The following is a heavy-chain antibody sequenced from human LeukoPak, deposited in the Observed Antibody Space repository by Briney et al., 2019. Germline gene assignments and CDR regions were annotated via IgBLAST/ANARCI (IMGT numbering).Heavy chain of an antibody. D-gene: IGHD3-10*01. V-gene: IGHV3-23*01. Sequence: PGGSLRLSCSASGFTLRSYAMGWVRQAPGKGLEWVSAISDTGDKTYYADSVKGRFTISRDNSRNTLYLQMNRLRAEDTALFYCAKMTDSTPYSSGTFDSWGQGTLVTVSS. CDR3: AKMTDSTPYSSGTFDS. CDR2: ISDTGDKT. J-gene: IGHJ4*02. CDR1: GFTLRSYA.